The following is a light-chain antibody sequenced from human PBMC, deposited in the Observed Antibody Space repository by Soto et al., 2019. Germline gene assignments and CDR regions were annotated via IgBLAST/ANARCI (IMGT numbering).Light chain of an antibody. CDR1: QSVSGY. J-gene: IGKJ4*01. CDR2: DAS. Sequence: EIGLTQSPATLSLSPGERATLSCRASQSVSGYFDWLQQKPGQAPRLLIYDASNRATGIPARFSGSGSGTDFTLTISSLEPEDFAVYYCQQRSNWPPTFGGGTTVEIK. V-gene: IGKV3-11*01. CDR3: QQRSNWPPT.